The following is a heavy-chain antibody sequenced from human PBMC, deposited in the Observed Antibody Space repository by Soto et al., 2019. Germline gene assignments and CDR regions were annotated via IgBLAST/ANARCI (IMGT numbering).Heavy chain of an antibody. V-gene: IGHV3-30-3*01. CDR1: GFTFSSYA. Sequence: QVQLVESGGGVVQPGRSLRLSCAASGFTFSSYAMHWVRQAPGKGLEWVAVISYDGSNKYYADSVKGRFTISRDNSQNTLYLQMNSLRAEDTAVDYWARDYEGDYFDYWGQGTLVTVSS. CDR2: ISYDGSNK. D-gene: IGHD3-16*01. J-gene: IGHJ4*02. CDR3: ARDYEGDYFDY.